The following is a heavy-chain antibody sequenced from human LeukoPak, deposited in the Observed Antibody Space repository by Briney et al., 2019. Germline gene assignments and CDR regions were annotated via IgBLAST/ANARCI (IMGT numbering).Heavy chain of an antibody. CDR3: TSATYYDFWSVYYFDY. Sequence: PGGSLRLSCAASGFTFSNAWMSWVRQAPGKGLEWVGRIKSKTDGGTTDYAAPVKGRFTISRDDSKNTVFLQMNSLKTEDTAVYYCTSATYYDFWSVYYFDYWGQGTLVTVSS. D-gene: IGHD3-3*01. CDR2: IKSKTDGGTT. CDR1: GFTFSNAW. V-gene: IGHV3-15*01. J-gene: IGHJ4*02.